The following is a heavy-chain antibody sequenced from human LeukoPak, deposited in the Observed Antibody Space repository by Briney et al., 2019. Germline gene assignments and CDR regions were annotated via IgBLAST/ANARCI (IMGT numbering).Heavy chain of an antibody. Sequence: GASVKVSCKASGGTFSSYAISWVRQASGQGLEWMGRIIPILGIANYAQKFQGRVTITADKSTSTAYMELSSLRSEDTAVYYCARGARYFDWSHDAFDIWGQGTMVTVSS. J-gene: IGHJ3*02. CDR1: GGTFSSYA. D-gene: IGHD3-9*01. CDR2: IIPILGIA. V-gene: IGHV1-69*04. CDR3: ARGARYFDWSHDAFDI.